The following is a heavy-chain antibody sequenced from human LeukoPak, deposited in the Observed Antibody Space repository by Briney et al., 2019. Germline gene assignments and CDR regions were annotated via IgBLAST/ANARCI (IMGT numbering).Heavy chain of an antibody. J-gene: IGHJ4*02. D-gene: IGHD6-13*01. CDR3: AKDKAGTIVWYGRWAIGLFDY. V-gene: IGHV3-43*02. CDR2: ISADGGST. CDR1: GFNFDAYA. Sequence: GGSLRLSCAASGFNFDAYAMHWVRQAPGQGLQWISLISADGGSTYYADSVKGRFTISRDNSRNSLYLQMNSLTTEDTAFYYCAKDKAGTIVWYGRWAIGLFDYWGQGTLLTVSS.